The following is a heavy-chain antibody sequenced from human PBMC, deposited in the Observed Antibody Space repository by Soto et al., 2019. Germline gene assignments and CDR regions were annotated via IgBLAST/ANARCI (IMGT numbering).Heavy chain of an antibody. CDR1: GGSISSGGYY. D-gene: IGHD3-22*01. V-gene: IGHV4-61*08. Sequence: SETLSLTCTVSGGSISSGGYYWSWIRQPPGKGLEWIGYIYYSGSTNYNPSLKSRVTISVDTSKNQFSLKLSSVTAADTAVYFCARGPGSSGYYYGVGAFDIWGQGTMVTVSS. CDR3: ARGPGSSGYYYGVGAFDI. CDR2: IYYSGST. J-gene: IGHJ3*02.